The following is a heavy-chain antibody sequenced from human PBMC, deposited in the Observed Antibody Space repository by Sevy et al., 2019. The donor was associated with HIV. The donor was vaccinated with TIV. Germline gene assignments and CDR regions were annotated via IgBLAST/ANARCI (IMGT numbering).Heavy chain of an antibody. V-gene: IGHV3-21*01. CDR2: ISGDTYYT. D-gene: IGHD2-2*01. Sequence: GGSLRLSCNASGITFSTSVMNWVRQSPDRGLEWVSSISGDTYYTHYVDSMRGRFIVSRDNAKNSLFLEMNSLTVEDTAVYYCTRASLLGYCSTTSCYYAFDIWGPGTVVTVSS. CDR3: TRASLLGYCSTTSCYYAFDI. CDR1: GITFSTSV. J-gene: IGHJ3*02.